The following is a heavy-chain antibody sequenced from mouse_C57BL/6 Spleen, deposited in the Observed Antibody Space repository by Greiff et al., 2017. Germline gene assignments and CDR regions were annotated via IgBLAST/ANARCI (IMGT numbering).Heavy chain of an antibody. V-gene: IGHV1-82*01. Sequence: VQVVESGPELVKPGASVKISCKASGYAFSSSWMNWVKQRPGKGLEWIGRIYPGDGDTNYNGKFKGKATLTADKSSSTAYMQLSSLTSEDSAVYFCARKGDYDGYFDVWGTGTTVTVSS. CDR2: IYPGDGDT. CDR3: ARKGDYDGYFDV. J-gene: IGHJ1*03. CDR1: GYAFSSSW. D-gene: IGHD2-4*01.